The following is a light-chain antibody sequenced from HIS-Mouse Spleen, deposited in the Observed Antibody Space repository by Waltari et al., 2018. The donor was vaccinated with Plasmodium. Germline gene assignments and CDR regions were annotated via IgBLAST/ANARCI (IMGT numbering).Light chain of an antibody. CDR1: SSDVGSYNL. Sequence: QSALTQPASVSGSPGQSITISCTGTSSDVGSYNLVSWYQQHPGKAPELRLYEGSTRPSGGSNGSHGSKSGNTASLTISGLQAEDEADYYCCSYAGSSTYVFGTGTKVTVL. CDR3: CSYAGSSTYV. V-gene: IGLV2-23*01. J-gene: IGLJ1*01. CDR2: EGS.